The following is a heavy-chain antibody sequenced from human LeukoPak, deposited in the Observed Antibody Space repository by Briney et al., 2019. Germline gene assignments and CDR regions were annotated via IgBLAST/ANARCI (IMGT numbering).Heavy chain of an antibody. Sequence: ASVKVSCKASGYTFTGYYMHWVRQAPGQGLEWMGWINPNSGGTNYAQKFQGRVTMTRDTSISTAYMELSRLRSDDTAVYYCARTTGDCSSTSCYLLLDYWGQGTLVTVSS. J-gene: IGHJ4*02. CDR3: ARTTGDCSSTSCYLLLDY. D-gene: IGHD2-2*01. V-gene: IGHV1-2*02. CDR2: INPNSGGT. CDR1: GYTFTGYY.